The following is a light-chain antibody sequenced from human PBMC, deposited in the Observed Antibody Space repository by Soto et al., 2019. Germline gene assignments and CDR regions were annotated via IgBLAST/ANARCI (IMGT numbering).Light chain of an antibody. J-gene: IGLJ1*01. Sequence: QSALTQPASVSGSPGQSITISCTGTNSDVGDYNYVSWYQQLPGKAPKLMIYEVSNRPSGVSSRFSGSKSGNTASLTISGLQSENEADYYCNSYTSSNTRVFGTGTKVTVL. CDR3: NSYTSSNTRV. CDR1: NSDVGDYNY. V-gene: IGLV2-14*01. CDR2: EVS.